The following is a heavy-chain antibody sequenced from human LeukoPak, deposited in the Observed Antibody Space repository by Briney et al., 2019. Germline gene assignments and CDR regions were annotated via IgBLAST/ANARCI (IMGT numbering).Heavy chain of an antibody. V-gene: IGHV4-30-2*01. CDR2: IYHSGST. CDR1: GGPTGRGGYY. CDR3: ASTEPDYPGLTLL. J-gene: IGHJ2*01. Sequence: SETLSLTSPVPGGPTGRGGYYGSWIRQPPGKGLEGIGYIYHSGSTYYNPSLKSRVTISVDRSKNQFSLKLSSVTAADTAVYYCASTEPDYPGLTLLWGRGTLVTVSS. D-gene: IGHD4-11*01.